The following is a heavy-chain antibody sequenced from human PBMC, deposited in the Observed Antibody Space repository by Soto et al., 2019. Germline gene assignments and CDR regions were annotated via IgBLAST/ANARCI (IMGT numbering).Heavy chain of an antibody. CDR1: GGSISSYY. J-gene: IGHJ4*02. CDR2: IYYSGST. D-gene: IGHD6-13*01. Sequence: QVQLQESGPGLVKPSETLSLTCTVSGGSISSYYWSWIRQPPGKGLEWIGYIYYSGSTNYNPSLKRRVTISVDTSKNQFSLKLSSVTAADTAVYYCARVAAAETRFDYWGQGTLVTVSS. V-gene: IGHV4-59*01. CDR3: ARVAAAETRFDY.